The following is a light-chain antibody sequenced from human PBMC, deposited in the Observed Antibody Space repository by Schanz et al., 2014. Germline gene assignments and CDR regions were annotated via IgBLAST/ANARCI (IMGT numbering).Light chain of an antibody. Sequence: DIVMTQSPDSLAVSLGERATINCKSSQSVLYTSNNKNYLAWYQHKPGQPPKLLIYWASTRESGVPDRFSGSGSGTDFTLTISSLQTEDFALYYCQQTLTTPITFGQGTRLEIK. J-gene: IGKJ5*01. CDR2: WAS. V-gene: IGKV4-1*01. CDR3: QQTLTTPIT. CDR1: QSVLYTSNNKNY.